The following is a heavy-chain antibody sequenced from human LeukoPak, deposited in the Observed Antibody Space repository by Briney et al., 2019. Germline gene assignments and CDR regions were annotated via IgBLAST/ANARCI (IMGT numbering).Heavy chain of an antibody. J-gene: IGHJ6*04. CDR3: ARGGLGYCSSSSCYENYYYGMDV. V-gene: IGHV1-69*13. Sequence: ASVKVSCKASGGTFSSYAISWVRQAPGQGLEWMGGIIPIFGTANYAQKFQGRVTITADESTSTAYMELRSLRSEDTAVYYCARGGLGYCSSSSCYENYYYGMDVWGKGTTVTVSS. CDR2: IIPIFGTA. CDR1: GGTFSSYA. D-gene: IGHD2-2*01.